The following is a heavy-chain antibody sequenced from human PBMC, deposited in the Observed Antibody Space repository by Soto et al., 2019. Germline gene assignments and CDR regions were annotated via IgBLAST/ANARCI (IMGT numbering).Heavy chain of an antibody. V-gene: IGHV3-30*18. D-gene: IGHD3-10*01. J-gene: IGHJ4*02. CDR1: GFTFNNYG. Sequence: QVQLVESGGGVVQPGRSLRLSCVASGFTFNNYGMHWVRQAPGKGLEWIVVISFDGGNTYYADSVKGRFTISRDNSKNTLYLQMTTLRSEDTAVYYCAKQTGPGSYYNVGSWCHFDYWGQGTLVTVSS. CDR2: ISFDGGNT. CDR3: AKQTGPGSYYNVGSWCHFDY.